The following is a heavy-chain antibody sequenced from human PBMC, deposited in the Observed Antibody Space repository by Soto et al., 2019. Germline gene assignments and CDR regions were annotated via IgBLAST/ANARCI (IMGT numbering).Heavy chain of an antibody. CDR1: GGTFSNSP. J-gene: IGHJ6*02. Sequence: QVQLVQSGAEVKKPGSSVKVSCKSSGGTFSNSPIGWVRQAPGQGLEWMGGVIPLFRTANYAQKFQGRVTITADESTNTAYMELSSLRSGDTAVYYCARSRFVVGVTEDYYGMDVWGQGTTVTVAS. CDR2: VIPLFRTA. CDR3: ARSRFVVGVTEDYYGMDV. V-gene: IGHV1-69*12. D-gene: IGHD2-15*01.